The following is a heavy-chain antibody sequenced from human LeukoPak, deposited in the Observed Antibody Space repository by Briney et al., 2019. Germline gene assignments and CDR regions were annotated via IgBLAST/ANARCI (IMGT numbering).Heavy chain of an antibody. CDR2: ISGSGGST. D-gene: IGHD6-19*01. Sequence: PGGSLRLSCAASGFTFSSFAMTWVRQAPGKGLEWVSDISGSGGSTYFADSVKGRFTISRDNSKNTLYLQMNSLRAEDTAIYYCAQGRGGVAGTGIDYWGQGTLVTVSS. J-gene: IGHJ4*02. V-gene: IGHV3-23*01. CDR1: GFTFSSFA. CDR3: AQGRGGVAGTGIDY.